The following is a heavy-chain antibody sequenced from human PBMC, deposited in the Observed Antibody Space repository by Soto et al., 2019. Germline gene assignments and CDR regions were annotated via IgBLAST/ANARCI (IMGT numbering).Heavy chain of an antibody. Sequence: GGSLRLSCAASGFTFSSYWMSWVRQAPGKGLEWVANIKQDGSEKYYVDSVKGRFTISRDNAKNSLYLQMNSLRAEDTAVYYCARGSSGGSIYYFDYWGQGTLVTVSS. V-gene: IGHV3-7*01. D-gene: IGHD2-15*01. CDR2: IKQDGSEK. CDR3: ARGSSGGSIYYFDY. CDR1: GFTFSSYW. J-gene: IGHJ4*02.